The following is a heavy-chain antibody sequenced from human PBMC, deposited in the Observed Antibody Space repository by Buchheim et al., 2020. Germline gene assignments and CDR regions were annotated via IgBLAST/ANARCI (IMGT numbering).Heavy chain of an antibody. CDR1: GYIFTSYW. J-gene: IGHJ4*02. D-gene: IGHD6-6*01. Sequence: EVQLVQSGAEVKKPGESLKISCKGSGYIFTSYWIGWVRQMPGKGLEWMGIIYPGDSDTRYSPSFQGQVTISADKSISPAYPQWSSLKASDTAMYYCARRDIQSSSSFSVFGYWGQGTL. CDR3: ARRDIQSSSSFSVFGY. CDR2: IYPGDSDT. V-gene: IGHV5-51*01.